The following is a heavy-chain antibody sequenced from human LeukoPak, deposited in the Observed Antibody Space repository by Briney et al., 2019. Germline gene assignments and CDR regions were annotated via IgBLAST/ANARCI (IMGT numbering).Heavy chain of an antibody. CDR3: ARDLTGYDSSGYYYGYFDY. V-gene: IGHV1-69*04. CDR2: IIPILGIA. D-gene: IGHD3-22*01. J-gene: IGHJ4*02. Sequence: SVKVSCKASGGTFSSYAISWVRQAPGQVLEWMGRIIPILGIANYAQKFQGRVTITADKSTSTAYMELSSLRSEDTAVYYCARDLTGYDSSGYYYGYFDYWGQGTLVTVSS. CDR1: GGTFSSYA.